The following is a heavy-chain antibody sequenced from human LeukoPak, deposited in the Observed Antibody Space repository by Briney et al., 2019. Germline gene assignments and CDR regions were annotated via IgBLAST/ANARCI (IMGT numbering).Heavy chain of an antibody. D-gene: IGHD7-27*01. CDR3: ARRRKAGDFYNWFDP. V-gene: IGHV2-5*02. CDR2: IYWDDDK. J-gene: IGHJ5*02. CDR1: GFSLSTSGVG. Sequence: SGPTLVNPTQTLTQTCTFSGFSLSTSGVGVGWIRQPPGKALEWLALIYWDDDKTYSPSLKSRLTITKDTSKNQVVLTMTNMDPVDTATYYCARRRKAGDFYNWFDPWGQGTLVTVSS.